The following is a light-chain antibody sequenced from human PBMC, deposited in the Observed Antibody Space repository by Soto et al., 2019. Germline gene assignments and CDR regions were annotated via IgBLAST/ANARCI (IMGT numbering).Light chain of an antibody. CDR1: QSVASNY. Sequence: VLTQSPGTLSLSPGERATLSCRARQSVASNYLAWYQQKPGQAPRLLVYGASSRATGIPDRFSGSGSGTDFTLTISRLEPEDFAMYYCQQYGSSPPFTFGPGTKVDIK. J-gene: IGKJ3*01. V-gene: IGKV3-20*01. CDR3: QQYGSSPPFT. CDR2: GAS.